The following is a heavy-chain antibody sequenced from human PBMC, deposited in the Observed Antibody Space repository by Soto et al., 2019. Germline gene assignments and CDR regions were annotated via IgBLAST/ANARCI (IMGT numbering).Heavy chain of an antibody. V-gene: IGHV3-9*01. Sequence: EVQLVESGGGLVQPGRSLRLSCAASGFTFDDYAMHWVRQAPGKGLEWVSGISWNSGSIGYADSVKGRFTISRDNAKNSLYLQMNSLRAEDTALYYWAKDMAPDRVTHNPYDAFDIWGQGTMVTVSS. CDR2: ISWNSGSI. J-gene: IGHJ3*02. D-gene: IGHD1-1*01. CDR3: AKDMAPDRVTHNPYDAFDI. CDR1: GFTFDDYA.